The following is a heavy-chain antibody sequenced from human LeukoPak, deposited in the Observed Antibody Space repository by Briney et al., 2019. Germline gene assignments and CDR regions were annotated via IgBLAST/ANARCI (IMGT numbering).Heavy chain of an antibody. J-gene: IGHJ3*02. D-gene: IGHD3-9*01. CDR2: ISAYNGNT. V-gene: IGHV1-18*04. CDR1: GYTFTSYG. CDR3: ARGNFDWLLLGAFDI. Sequence: ASVKVSCKASGYTFTSYGISWVRQAPGQGLEWMGWISAYNGNTNYAQKLQGRGTMTTDTSTSTAYMELRSLRSDDTAVYYCARGNFDWLLLGAFDIWGQGTMATVSS.